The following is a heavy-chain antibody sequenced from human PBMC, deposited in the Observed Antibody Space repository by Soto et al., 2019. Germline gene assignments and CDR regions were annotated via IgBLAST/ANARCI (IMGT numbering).Heavy chain of an antibody. CDR3: VHSLYPNSRERWFDP. Sequence: QITLKESGPTLVKPTQTLTLTCTFSGFSLSTTGVGVGWIRQPPGKALEWLALIYWDCDKRYSPSLASRLTITKDTSKNQVVLTMTNMDPVDTATYYCVHSLYPNSRERWFDPWGKGTLVTVSS. J-gene: IGHJ5*02. CDR2: IYWDCDK. V-gene: IGHV2-5*02. CDR1: GFSLSTTGVG. D-gene: IGHD1-1*01.